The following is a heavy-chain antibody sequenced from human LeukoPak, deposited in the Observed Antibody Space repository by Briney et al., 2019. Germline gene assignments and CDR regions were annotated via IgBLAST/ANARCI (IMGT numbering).Heavy chain of an antibody. V-gene: IGHV3-7*01. J-gene: IGHJ6*02. D-gene: IGHD2-15*01. CDR3: AGRGGYYYGMDV. Sequence: DSMKGRFTISRDNAKNSLYLQMNSLRAEDTAVYYCAGRGGYYYGMDVWGQGTTVTVSS.